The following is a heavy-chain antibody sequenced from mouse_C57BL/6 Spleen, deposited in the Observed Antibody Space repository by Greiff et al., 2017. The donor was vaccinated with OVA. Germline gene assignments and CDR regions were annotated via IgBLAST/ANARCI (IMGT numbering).Heavy chain of an antibody. CDR1: GFTFSSYG. Sequence: EVKVVESGGDLVKPGGSLKLSCAASGFTFSSYGMSWVRQTPDKRLEWVATISSGGSYTYYPDSVKGRFTISRDNAKNTLYLQMSSLKSEDTAVYYCARHGDYGSDAMDYWGQGTSVTVSS. D-gene: IGHD1-1*01. V-gene: IGHV5-6*01. CDR3: ARHGDYGSDAMDY. CDR2: ISSGGSYT. J-gene: IGHJ4*01.